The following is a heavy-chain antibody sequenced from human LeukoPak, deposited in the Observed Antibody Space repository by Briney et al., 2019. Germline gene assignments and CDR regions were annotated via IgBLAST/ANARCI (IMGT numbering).Heavy chain of an antibody. CDR2: ISTYNGDT. CDR3: ARDARGYSYVTPSAY. V-gene: IGHV1-18*01. CDR1: GYTFTSYG. D-gene: IGHD5-18*01. Sequence: ASVKVSCKASGYTFTSYGISWVRQAPGQGLEWMGWISTYNGDTNYAQKLQGRVTMTTDTSTNTAYMELRSLRSDDTAVYYCARDARGYSYVTPSAYWGQGTLVTVSS. J-gene: IGHJ4*02.